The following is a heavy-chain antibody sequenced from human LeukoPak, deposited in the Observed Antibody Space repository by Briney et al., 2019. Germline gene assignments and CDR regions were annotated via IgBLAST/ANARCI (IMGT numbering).Heavy chain of an antibody. CDR1: GGTFSRND. Sequence: GASVKVSCKASGGTFSRNDISWVRQAPGQGLEWMGGIMPLFGTAKNAQKFQGRVTITADKSTSTAYMELSSLRSEDTAVYYCARVDGDYVFNYYYYYMDVWGKGTTVTISS. CDR2: IMPLFGTA. J-gene: IGHJ6*03. V-gene: IGHV1-69*06. D-gene: IGHD4-17*01. CDR3: ARVDGDYVFNYYYYYMDV.